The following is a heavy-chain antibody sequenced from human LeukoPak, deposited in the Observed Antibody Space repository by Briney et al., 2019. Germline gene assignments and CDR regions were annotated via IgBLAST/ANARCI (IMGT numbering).Heavy chain of an antibody. D-gene: IGHD4-17*01. J-gene: IGHJ4*02. V-gene: IGHV3-33*01. Sequence: PGGSLRLSCAASGFTFSSYGMHWVRQAPGKGLEWVAVIWYDGSNKYYADSVKGRFTISRDNSKNTLYLQMNSLRAEDTAVYYCAREGLATVTTFLELADWGQGTLVTVSS. CDR3: AREGLATVTTFLELAD. CDR1: GFTFSSYG. CDR2: IWYDGSNK.